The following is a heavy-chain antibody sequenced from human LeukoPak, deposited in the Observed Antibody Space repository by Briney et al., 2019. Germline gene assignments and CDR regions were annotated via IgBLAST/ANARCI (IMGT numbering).Heavy chain of an antibody. J-gene: IGHJ4*02. CDR2: ISSDSSAK. D-gene: IGHD3-22*01. Sequence: GGSLRLSCAASGFIFSTYSMNWVRQAPGKGLEWVSYISSDSSAKYYAGSVEGRFTISRDNAKNSLYLQMNSLRAEDTALYYCARSPADYDSSGYWGQGTLVTVSS. V-gene: IGHV3-48*01. CDR1: GFIFSTYS. CDR3: ARSPADYDSSGY.